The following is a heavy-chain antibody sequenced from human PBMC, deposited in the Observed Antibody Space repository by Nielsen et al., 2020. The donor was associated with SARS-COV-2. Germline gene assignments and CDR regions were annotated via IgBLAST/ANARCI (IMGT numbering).Heavy chain of an antibody. CDR2: ISAYSGNR. CDR1: GYTFNNYD. D-gene: IGHD6-19*01. V-gene: IGHV1-3*01. J-gene: IGHJ4*02. Sequence: ASVKVSCKASGYTFNNYDIHWVRQAPGRRPEWMGWISAYSGNREYSQTFQGRVTITWERSATTAYMELSSLRSEDTALFYCATRDVSSGWYGYWGQGTLVTVSS. CDR3: ATRDVSSGWYGY.